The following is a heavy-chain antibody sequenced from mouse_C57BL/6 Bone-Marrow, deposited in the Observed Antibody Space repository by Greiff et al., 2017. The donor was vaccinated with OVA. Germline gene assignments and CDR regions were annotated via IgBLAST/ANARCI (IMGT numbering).Heavy chain of an antibody. V-gene: IGHV1-84*01. D-gene: IGHD3-3*01. Sequence: VQLQQSGPELLQPGASVKISCKASGYTFPDYYINWVKQRPGQGLEWIGWIYPGSGNTKHNEKFKGKATLTVDTSSSTAYMPLRRLTSEDSAFYFCARRDCTYFDYWGQGPTLPVSS. CDR2: IYPGSGNT. CDR3: ARRDCTYFDY. CDR1: GYTFPDYY. J-gene: IGHJ2*01.